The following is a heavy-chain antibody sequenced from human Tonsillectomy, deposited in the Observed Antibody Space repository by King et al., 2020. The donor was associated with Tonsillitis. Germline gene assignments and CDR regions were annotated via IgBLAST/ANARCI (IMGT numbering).Heavy chain of an antibody. CDR3: AKDLEISSGYYYPGAFDF. Sequence: VQLVESGGGLVQPGGSLRLSCAASGFTFRSYAMSWVRQAPGKGLEWVSAISGNSINTYYADSVKGRFTISRDNSKNTVFLQINSLRAEETAVYYCAKDLEISSGYYYPGAFDFWGQGTMVTVSS. D-gene: IGHD3-22*01. J-gene: IGHJ3*01. V-gene: IGHV3-23*04. CDR2: ISGNSINT. CDR1: GFTFRSYA.